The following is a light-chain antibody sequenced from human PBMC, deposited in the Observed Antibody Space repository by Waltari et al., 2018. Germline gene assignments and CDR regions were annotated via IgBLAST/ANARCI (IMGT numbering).Light chain of an antibody. J-gene: IGLJ2*01. CDR2: DVS. CDR3: SSYTSTSTPVV. Sequence: QSALTQPASVSGSPGRSITISCTGTSSDIGAYNYVSWYQQHPGKAPKLMIYDVSNRPSGVSNRFSGSKSGNTASLTISGLQDDDEADYYCSSYTSTSTPVVFGGGTKLTVL. V-gene: IGLV2-14*03. CDR1: SSDIGAYNY.